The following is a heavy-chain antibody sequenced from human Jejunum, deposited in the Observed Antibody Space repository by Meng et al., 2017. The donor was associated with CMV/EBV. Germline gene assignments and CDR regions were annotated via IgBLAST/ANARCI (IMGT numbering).Heavy chain of an antibody. Sequence: TFDMSPMNWVRQAPGKVLECVSSISSSSSSDYIYYAGSVKGRFTLSRDNTKNSLYLQMNTLRVEDTAVYYCARDYGSGTTGDFDYWGQGTLVTVSS. CDR2: ISSSSSSDYI. J-gene: IGHJ4*02. CDR3: ARDYGSGTTGDFDY. V-gene: IGHV3-21*01. CDR1: TFDMSP. D-gene: IGHD3-10*01.